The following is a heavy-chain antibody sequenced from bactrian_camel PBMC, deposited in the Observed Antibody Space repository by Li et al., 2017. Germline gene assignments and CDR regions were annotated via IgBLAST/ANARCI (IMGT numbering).Heavy chain of an antibody. J-gene: IGHJ6*01. CDR1: EFAVTTRA. V-gene: IGHV3S40*01. Sequence: DVQLVESGGGLVQPGGSLRLSCAASEFAVTTRAMTWVRQAPGKGLEWISRMSSGSGRASYADSVKGRFAISRDNAKNTVYLQMNSLKSEDTALYYCARQCRSCGWSFGYWGQGTQVTVS. CDR3: ARQCRSCGWSFGY. D-gene: IGHD6*01. CDR2: MSSGSGRA.